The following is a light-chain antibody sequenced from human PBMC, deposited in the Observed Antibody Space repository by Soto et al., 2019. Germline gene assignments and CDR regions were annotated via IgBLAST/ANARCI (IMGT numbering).Light chain of an antibody. Sequence: VLTQSPGTLSLSPGERATLSCRASQSVSSTYLAWYQQKPGQAPRLLIYGASSRATGIPDRFSGSGSGTDFTLTISRLETEDFATYFCQQSFSVRSWTFGQGTKVDIK. J-gene: IGKJ1*01. CDR1: QSVSSTY. CDR3: QQSFSVRSWT. CDR2: GAS. V-gene: IGKV3-20*01.